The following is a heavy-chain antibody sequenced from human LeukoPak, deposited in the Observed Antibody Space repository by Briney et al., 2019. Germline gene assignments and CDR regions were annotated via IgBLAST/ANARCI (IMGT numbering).Heavy chain of an antibody. CDR2: ISGSGGST. CDR1: GFTFANAW. J-gene: IGHJ4*02. CDR3: AKSNLQWELLTPFDY. Sequence: GGSLRLSCAASGFTFANAWMSWVRQAPGKGLEWVSAISGSGGSTYYADSVKGRFTISRDNSKNTLYLQMNSLRAEDTAVYYCAKSNLQWELLTPFDYWGQGTLVTVSS. V-gene: IGHV3-23*01. D-gene: IGHD1-26*01.